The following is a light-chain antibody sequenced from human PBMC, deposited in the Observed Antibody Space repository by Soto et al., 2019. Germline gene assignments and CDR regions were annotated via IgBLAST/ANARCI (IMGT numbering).Light chain of an antibody. CDR2: RRN. CDR3: AVWDDSLSGWV. Sequence: QSVLTQPPSASGTPGQRVTISCSGSSSNIGSHYVSWFQHLPGTPPKLLIHRRNGRPSGVPDRFSGSKSGSTASLAISGLRFEDEADYHCAVWDDSLSGWVFGGGTKVTVL. J-gene: IGLJ3*02. CDR1: SSNIGSHY. V-gene: IGLV1-47*01.